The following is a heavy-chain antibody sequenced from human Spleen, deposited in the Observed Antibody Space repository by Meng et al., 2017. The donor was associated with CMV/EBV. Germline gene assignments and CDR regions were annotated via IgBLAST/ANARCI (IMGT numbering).Heavy chain of an antibody. Sequence: EVQLLESGGGLVQPGGSWRLFCAASGFTFSSYAMSWVRQAPGKGLEWVSAISGSGGSTYYADSVKGRFTISRDNSKNTLYLQMNSLRAEDTAVYYCAKLFLRGGYYFDYWGQGTLVTVSS. V-gene: IGHV3-23*01. CDR1: GFTFSSYA. CDR2: ISGSGGST. J-gene: IGHJ4*02. D-gene: IGHD5-12*01. CDR3: AKLFLRGGYYFDY.